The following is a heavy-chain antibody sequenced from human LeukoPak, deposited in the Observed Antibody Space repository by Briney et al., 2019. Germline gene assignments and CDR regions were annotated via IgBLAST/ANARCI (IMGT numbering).Heavy chain of an antibody. J-gene: IGHJ4*02. CDR3: ARGQETGFYY. Sequence: SETLSLTCTVSGGSISSGDYYWSWVRQPPGKGLEWIGYIYYSGSTYYNPSLKSRVTISVDTSKNQFSLRLSSVTAADTAVYYCARGQETGFYYWGQGTLVTVSS. CDR1: GGSISSGDYY. D-gene: IGHD2/OR15-2a*01. CDR2: IYYSGST. V-gene: IGHV4-30-4*08.